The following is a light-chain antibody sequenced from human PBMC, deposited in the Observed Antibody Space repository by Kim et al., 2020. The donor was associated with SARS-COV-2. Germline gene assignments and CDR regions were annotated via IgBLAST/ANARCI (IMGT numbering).Light chain of an antibody. V-gene: IGLV1-51*01. Sequence: GPKVPISCSGSSANIGNNFVSGYQQLPRTAPKLLIYDNNKRPSGIPDRFSGSTSGTAATLGITGLQTGDEADDYCGTWDSSLSAWVFGGGTQLTVL. CDR1: SANIGNNF. CDR3: GTWDSSLSAWV. J-gene: IGLJ3*02. CDR2: DNN.